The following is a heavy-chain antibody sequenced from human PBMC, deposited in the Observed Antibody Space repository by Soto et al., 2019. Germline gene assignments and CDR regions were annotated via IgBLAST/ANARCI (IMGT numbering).Heavy chain of an antibody. CDR2: IYYSGST. D-gene: IGHD4-17*01. Sequence: LSLTCTVSGGSISSGNYYWSWIRQHPGKGLEWIGYIYYSGSTYYNPSLKSRVTISVDTPKNQYSLRLSSVTAADTAVYYCARTTVNTFIDSLNWYFDPWGRGTLVTVSS. V-gene: IGHV4-31*03. J-gene: IGHJ2*01. CDR3: ARTTVNTFIDSLNWYFDP. CDR1: GGSISSGNYY.